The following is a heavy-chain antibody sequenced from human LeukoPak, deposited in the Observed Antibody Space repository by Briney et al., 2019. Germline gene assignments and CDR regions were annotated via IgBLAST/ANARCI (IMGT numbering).Heavy chain of an antibody. Sequence: GASVKVSCKASGYTFTSYGISWVQQAPGQGLEWMGWISAYSGNTNYAQKLQGRVTMTTDTSTSAAYMELRSLRSDDTAVYYCAREGDLYSSSGADYWGQGTLVTVSS. CDR2: ISAYSGNT. V-gene: IGHV1-18*01. CDR3: AREGDLYSSSGADY. J-gene: IGHJ4*02. D-gene: IGHD6-6*01. CDR1: GYTFTSYG.